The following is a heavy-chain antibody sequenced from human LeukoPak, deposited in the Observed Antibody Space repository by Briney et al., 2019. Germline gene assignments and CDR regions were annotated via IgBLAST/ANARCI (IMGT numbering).Heavy chain of an antibody. CDR3: ARDLTRTDN. V-gene: IGHV3-21*04. Sequence: GGSLRLSCAAFGFTFSTYSMNWVRQAPGKGLEWVSSISSSSSYIYYADSVKGRFTISRDNAKNTLYLQMNSLRAEDTALYYCARDLTRTDNWGQGTLVTVSS. D-gene: IGHD1/OR15-1a*01. J-gene: IGHJ4*02. CDR1: GFTFSTYS. CDR2: ISSSSSYI.